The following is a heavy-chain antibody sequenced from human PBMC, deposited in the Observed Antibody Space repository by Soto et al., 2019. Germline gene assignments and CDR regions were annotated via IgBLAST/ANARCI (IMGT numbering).Heavy chain of an antibody. CDR1: GDSVSSNSAA. D-gene: IGHD2-21*01. Sequence: SQTLSLTCAISGDSVSSNSAAWNWIRQSPSRGLEWLGRTYYRSKWYNDYAVSVKSRITINPDTSKNQFSLQLNSVTPEDTAVYYCARARWDPYCGGVCQPHGGHFYYYYMDVWGKGTTVTVSS. J-gene: IGHJ6*03. CDR2: TYYRSKWYN. V-gene: IGHV6-1*01. CDR3: ARARWDPYCGGVCQPHGGHFYYYYMDV.